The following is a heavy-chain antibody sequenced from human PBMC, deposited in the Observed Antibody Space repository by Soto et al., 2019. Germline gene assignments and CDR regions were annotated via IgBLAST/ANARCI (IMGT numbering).Heavy chain of an antibody. D-gene: IGHD1-26*01. Sequence: GGSLRLSCAASGFTFSSYAMSWVRQAPGKGLEWVSAISGSGGSTYYADSVKGRFTISRDNSKNSLYLQMNSLRAEDTVVFYCAKDSGSGSYYRLYYFDYWGQGTLVTVSS. J-gene: IGHJ4*02. CDR3: AKDSGSGSYYRLYYFDY. CDR2: ISGSGGST. V-gene: IGHV3-23*01. CDR1: GFTFSSYA.